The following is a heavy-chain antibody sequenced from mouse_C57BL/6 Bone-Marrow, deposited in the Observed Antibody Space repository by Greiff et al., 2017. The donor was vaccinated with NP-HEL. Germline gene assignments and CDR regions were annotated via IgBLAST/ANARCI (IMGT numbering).Heavy chain of an antibody. CDR2: IWSGGST. Sequence: VQLQQSGPGLVQPSQSLSITCTVSGFSLTSYGVHWVRQSPGKGLEWLGVIWSGGSTDYNAAFISRLSISKDNSKSQVFSKMNSLQADDTAIYYCARNEGWYYWYFDVWGTGTTVTVSS. V-gene: IGHV2-2*01. CDR1: GFSLTSYG. D-gene: IGHD2-1*01. CDR3: ARNEGWYYWYFDV. J-gene: IGHJ1*03.